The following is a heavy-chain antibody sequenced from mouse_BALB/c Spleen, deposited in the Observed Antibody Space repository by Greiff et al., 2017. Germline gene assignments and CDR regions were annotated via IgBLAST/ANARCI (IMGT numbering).Heavy chain of an antibody. D-gene: IGHD1-2*01. CDR2: ISNGGST. CDR3: ARDPPLLTGAMDY. J-gene: IGHJ4*01. Sequence: DVKLVESGGGLVKPGGSLKLSCAASGFTFSSYAMSWVRQTPEKRLEWVASISNGGSTYYPDSVKGRFTISRDNAKNTLYLQMSSLKSEDTAMYYCARDPPLLTGAMDYWGQGTSVTVSS. CDR1: GFTFSSYA. V-gene: IGHV5-6-5*01.